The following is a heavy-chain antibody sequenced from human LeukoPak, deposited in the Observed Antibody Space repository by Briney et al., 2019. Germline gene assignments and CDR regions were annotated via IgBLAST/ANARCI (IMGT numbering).Heavy chain of an antibody. J-gene: IGHJ3*02. Sequence: GESLKISCAASGFTFSSYAMSWVRPAPGKGLELGSANSGSGDSTYYADSVKGRFTISRDNSKNTLYLQLNSLRAEDTAIYYCAKPCRSGLSPFDAFDIWGQGTMVTVSS. CDR3: AKPCRSGLSPFDAFDI. V-gene: IGHV3-23*01. D-gene: IGHD6-19*01. CDR2: NSGSGDST. CDR1: GFTFSSYA.